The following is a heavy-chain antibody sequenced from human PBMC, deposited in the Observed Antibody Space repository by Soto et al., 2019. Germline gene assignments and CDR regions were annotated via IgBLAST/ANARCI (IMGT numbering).Heavy chain of an antibody. Sequence: GGSLRLSCAASGFTFSDYYMSWIRQAQGKGLEWVSSISSSGSTIYYADSVKGRFTISRDNAKNSLYLQMNSLRAEDTAVYYSERDPGSSDDYWGQGTLVTVSS. J-gene: IGHJ4*02. V-gene: IGHV3-11*01. CDR1: GFTFSDYY. CDR2: ISSSGSTI. D-gene: IGHD3-10*01. CDR3: ERDPGSSDDY.